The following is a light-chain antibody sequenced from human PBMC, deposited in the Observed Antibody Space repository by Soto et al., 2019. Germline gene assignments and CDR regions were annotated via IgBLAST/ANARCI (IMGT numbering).Light chain of an antibody. CDR1: SSDVGGYNY. CDR3: SSYVGNNNVV. J-gene: IGLJ2*01. CDR2: EVS. V-gene: IGLV2-8*01. Sequence: QSALTQPPSASGSPGQSVTISCTGTSSDVGGYNYVSWYQQHPGKAPKLMIYEVSKRPSGVPDRFSGSKSGNTASLTVSGLQAEDEADYYCSSYVGNNNVVFGGGTQLTVL.